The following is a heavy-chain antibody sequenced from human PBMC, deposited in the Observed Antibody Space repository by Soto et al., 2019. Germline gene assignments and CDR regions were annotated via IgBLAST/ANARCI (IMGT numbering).Heavy chain of an antibody. J-gene: IGHJ4*02. CDR2: IYPGDSDT. CDR1: GYSVTSYW. CDR3: AKCNGDTAMVSDS. Sequence: DALKISCKGSGYSVTSYWFCWVRQMAGKVLEWMGIIYPGDSDTRYSRSFQGQVTISADKSISTAYLQWSSLKASDTAMYYCAKCNGDTAMVSDSLVQGTLDTVSA. D-gene: IGHD5-18*01. V-gene: IGHV5-51*01.